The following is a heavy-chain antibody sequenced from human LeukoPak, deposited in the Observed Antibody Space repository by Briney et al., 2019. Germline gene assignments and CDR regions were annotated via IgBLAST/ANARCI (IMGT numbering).Heavy chain of an antibody. Sequence: PSETLSLTCAVYGGSFSGYYWSWIRQPPGKGLEWIGEINHSGSTNYNPSLKSRVTISVDTSKNQFSLKLSSVTAADRVVYYCASIAVAGRGYWGQGTLVTVSS. CDR1: GGSFSGYY. D-gene: IGHD6-19*01. V-gene: IGHV4-34*01. CDR3: ASIAVAGRGY. CDR2: INHSGST. J-gene: IGHJ4*02.